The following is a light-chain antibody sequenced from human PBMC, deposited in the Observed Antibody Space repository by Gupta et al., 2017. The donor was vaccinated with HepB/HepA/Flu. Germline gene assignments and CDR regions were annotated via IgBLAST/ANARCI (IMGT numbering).Light chain of an antibody. CDR2: GAS. V-gene: IGKV3-20*01. Sequence: NVLTQSRHTRSFSPGERATLSCRPGQSVSSSYLAWYQQKPGQAPRLLIYGASSRATGIPDRFSGSGSGTDFTLTISRLEPEDVAVYYCQQYGSSPLTFGGGTKVEIK. CDR3: QQYGSSPLT. J-gene: IGKJ4*01. CDR1: QSVSSSY.